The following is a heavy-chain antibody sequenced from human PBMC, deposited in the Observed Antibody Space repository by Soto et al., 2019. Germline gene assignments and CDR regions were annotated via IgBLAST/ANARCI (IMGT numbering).Heavy chain of an antibody. CDR3: ARGYCISTSCYSYYYYGMDV. V-gene: IGHV1-18*01. Sequence: QVQLVQSGAEVKKPGASVKVSCKASGYTFTSYGISWVRQAPGQGLEWMGWISAYNGNTNYAQKLQGRVTMTTDTSXXPXYXALRSLRSDDTAVYYCARGYCISTSCYSYYYYGMDVWGQGTTVTVSS. J-gene: IGHJ6*02. CDR1: GYTFTSYG. CDR2: ISAYNGNT. D-gene: IGHD2-2*01.